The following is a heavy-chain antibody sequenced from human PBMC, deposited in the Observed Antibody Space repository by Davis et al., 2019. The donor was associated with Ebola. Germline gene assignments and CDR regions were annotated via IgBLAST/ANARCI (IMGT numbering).Heavy chain of an antibody. CDR3: ARDTYYYYNTMDV. Sequence: PGGSLRLSCAASGFTFSSYGLHWVRQPPGKGLEWVAVIWYDGRNKYYADSVKGRFTISRDNSKNTLYLQMNSLRAEDTAVYYCARDTYYYYNTMDVWGKGTTVTVSS. CDR1: GFTFSSYG. J-gene: IGHJ6*04. CDR2: IWYDGRNK. V-gene: IGHV3-33*08.